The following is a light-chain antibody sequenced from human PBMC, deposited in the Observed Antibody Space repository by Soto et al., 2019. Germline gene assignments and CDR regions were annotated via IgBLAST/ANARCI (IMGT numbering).Light chain of an antibody. CDR1: SSDVGGYNY. CDR3: FSYTSSGTYV. V-gene: IGLV2-14*01. J-gene: IGLJ1*01. CDR2: EVS. Sequence: QSALTQPASVSGSPGQSITISCTVTSSDVGGYNYVSWYQQHPGKAPKLMIYEVSNRPSGVSNRFSGSKSGNTASLTISGLQAEDETDYYCFSYTSSGTYVFGTGTKVTVL.